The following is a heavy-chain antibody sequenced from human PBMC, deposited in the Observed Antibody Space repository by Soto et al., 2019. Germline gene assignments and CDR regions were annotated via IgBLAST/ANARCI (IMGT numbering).Heavy chain of an antibody. Sequence: SETLSLTCSLSGGSISSYYWSWLRQSPGKGLEWIGFVYYSGTTNYNPSLKSRVTISVDTSKDQFSLKLHSVTAADTAVYYCARGSYYDFWTGLYYFDYWGQGTLVTVSS. CDR3: ARGSYYDFWTGLYYFDY. V-gene: IGHV4-59*01. CDR1: GGSISSYY. J-gene: IGHJ4*02. D-gene: IGHD3-3*01. CDR2: VYYSGTT.